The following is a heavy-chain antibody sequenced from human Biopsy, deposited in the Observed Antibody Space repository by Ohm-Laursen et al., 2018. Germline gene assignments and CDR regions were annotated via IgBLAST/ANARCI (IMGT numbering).Heavy chain of an antibody. V-gene: IGHV1-24*01. D-gene: IGHD1-1*01. J-gene: IGHJ4*02. CDR1: GYTLTELS. Sequence: SENASRQVSGYTLTELSMHWVRQAPGRGLGGMGGFAPENGKTIYAQKFQGRVTMTEDTSTDTAYMELSRLRSEDTAVYYCAADINVWNVNYWGQGTQVTVSS. CDR3: AADINVWNVNY. CDR2: FAPENGKT.